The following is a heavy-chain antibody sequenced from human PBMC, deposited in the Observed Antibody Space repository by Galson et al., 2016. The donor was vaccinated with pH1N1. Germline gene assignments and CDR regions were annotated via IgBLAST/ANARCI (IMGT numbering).Heavy chain of an antibody. V-gene: IGHV4-31*03. CDR2: INYSGDT. CDR1: GGSISSGGYL. Sequence: TLSLTCTVSGGSISSGGYLWNWVRQLPGKGLEWIGYINYSGDTYYNPSLESRMSMSVDTSTNQFSLKLSSVTAADTAVYYCARHALYSSGDMRNWIDPWGQGARVTVSS. CDR3: ARHALYSSGDMRNWIDP. D-gene: IGHD6-19*01. J-gene: IGHJ5*02.